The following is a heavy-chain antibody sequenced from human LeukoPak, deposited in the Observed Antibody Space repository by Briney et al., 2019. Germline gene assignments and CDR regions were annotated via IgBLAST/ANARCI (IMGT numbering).Heavy chain of an antibody. CDR3: ATYFAGAETFDI. J-gene: IGHJ3*02. CDR2: IFPDDSDT. D-gene: IGHD3-16*01. V-gene: IGHV5-51*01. Sequence: GESLKISCKASGNSITTYWIGWVRQKPGKGLEWMGLIFPDDSDTKYSPSFQGQVTISADKSISTAYLQWSSLKASDTAIYYCATYFAGAETFDIWGQGTVVTVSS. CDR1: GNSITTYW.